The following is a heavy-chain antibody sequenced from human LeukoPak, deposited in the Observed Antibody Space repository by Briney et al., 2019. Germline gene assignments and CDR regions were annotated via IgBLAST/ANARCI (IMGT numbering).Heavy chain of an antibody. V-gene: IGHV1-8*01. D-gene: IGHD3-22*01. CDR1: GYTFTSYD. CDR2: MNPNSGNT. CDR3: ARGGYYYDSSGYYFQVEDY. Sequence: ASVKVSCKASGYTFTSYDINWVRQATGQGLEWTGWMNPNSGNTGYAQEFQGRVTMTRNTSISTAYMELSSLRSEDTAVYYCARGGYYYDSSGYYFQVEDYWGQGTLVTVSS. J-gene: IGHJ4*02.